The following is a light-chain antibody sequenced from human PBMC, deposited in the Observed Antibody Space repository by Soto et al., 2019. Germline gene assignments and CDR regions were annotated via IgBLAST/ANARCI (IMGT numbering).Light chain of an antibody. V-gene: IGKV1-39*01. Sequence: DIQMTQSPSSLSASVGDRVTITCRASQSISSYLNWYQQKPGIAPKLLIYAASSLQSGVPSRFSGSVSGTDFTLTISSLQPEDFATYYCQQSYSTPRTFGQGTKVDIK. CDR2: AAS. J-gene: IGKJ1*01. CDR1: QSISSY. CDR3: QQSYSTPRT.